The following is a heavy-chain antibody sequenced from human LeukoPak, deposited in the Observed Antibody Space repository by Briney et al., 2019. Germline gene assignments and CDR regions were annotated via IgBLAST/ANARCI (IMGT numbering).Heavy chain of an antibody. J-gene: IGHJ4*02. V-gene: IGHV3-30*18. Sequence: GGSLRLSCAASGFTFSSYAMSWVRQAPGKGLEWVAVISYDGSNKYYADSVKGRFTISRDNSKNTLYLQMNSLRAEDTAVYYCAKELVTATRKVSYEFDYWGQGTLVTVSS. CDR1: GFTFSSYA. CDR3: AKELVTATRKVSYEFDY. D-gene: IGHD2-15*01. CDR2: ISYDGSNK.